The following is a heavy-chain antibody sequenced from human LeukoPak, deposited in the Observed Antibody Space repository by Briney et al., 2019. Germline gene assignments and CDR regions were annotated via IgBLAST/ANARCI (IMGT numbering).Heavy chain of an antibody. J-gene: IGHJ6*02. D-gene: IGHD6-13*01. Sequence: PSETLSLTRAVYGGSFSGYYWSWIRQPPGKGLEWIGEINHSGSTNYNPSLKSRVTISVDTSKNQFSLKLSSVTAADTAVYYCARPGGIAAAGRRGMDVWGQGTTVTVSS. CDR1: GGSFSGYY. CDR2: INHSGST. CDR3: ARPGGIAAAGRRGMDV. V-gene: IGHV4-34*01.